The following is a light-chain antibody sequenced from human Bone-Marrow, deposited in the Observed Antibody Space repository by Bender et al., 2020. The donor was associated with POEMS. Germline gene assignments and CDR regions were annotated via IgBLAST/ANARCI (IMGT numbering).Light chain of an antibody. CDR2: DVT. CDR3: NSYTSSNTHV. J-gene: IGLJ1*01. Sequence: QSALTQPASVSGSPGQSITISCTGSSSDVGAYNYVSWYQQHPGKAPKLLIYDVTNRPSGVSYRFSGSKSGNTASLTISGLQADDEADYYCNSYTSSNTHVFGSGTKVTVL. CDR1: SSDVGAYNY. V-gene: IGLV2-14*03.